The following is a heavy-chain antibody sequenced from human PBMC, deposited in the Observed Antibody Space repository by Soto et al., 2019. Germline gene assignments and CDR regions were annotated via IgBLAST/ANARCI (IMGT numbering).Heavy chain of an antibody. CDR3: AKAARSV. Sequence: GSLRLSCAVSGFTFSTYWMSWVRQAPGKGLEWVAHINQDGSEKYYMDSVKGRFTISRDNSKNTLYLQMNSLRAEDTAVYYCAKAARSVWGQGTTVTVSS. V-gene: IGHV3-7*02. D-gene: IGHD6-6*01. CDR2: INQDGSEK. CDR1: GFTFSTYW. J-gene: IGHJ6*02.